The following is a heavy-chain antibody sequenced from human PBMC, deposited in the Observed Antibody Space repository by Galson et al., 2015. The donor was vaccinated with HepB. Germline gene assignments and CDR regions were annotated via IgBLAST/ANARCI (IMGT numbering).Heavy chain of an antibody. D-gene: IGHD4-17*01. CDR2: IRSKAYGGTT. J-gene: IGHJ3*02. CDR1: GFTFGDYA. CDR3: TRDYGDYETRTDAFDI. Sequence: SLRLSCAASGFTFGDYAMSWFRQAPGKGLEWVGFIRSKAYGGTTEYAASVKGRFTISRDDSKSIAYLQMNSLKTEDTAVYYCTRDYGDYETRTDAFDIWGQGTMVTVSS. V-gene: IGHV3-49*03.